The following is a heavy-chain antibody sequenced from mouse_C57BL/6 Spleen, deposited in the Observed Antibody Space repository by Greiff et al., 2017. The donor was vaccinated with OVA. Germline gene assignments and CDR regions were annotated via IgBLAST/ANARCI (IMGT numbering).Heavy chain of an antibody. D-gene: IGHD2-10*01. J-gene: IGHJ2*01. CDR1: GFTFSSYA. CDR2: ISDGGSYT. Sequence: EVQVVESGGGLVKPGGSLKLSCAASGFTFSSYAMSWVRQTPEKRLEWVATISDGGSYTYYPDNVKGRFTISRDNAKNNLYLQMSHLKSEDTAMYYCARGLLHFDYWGQGTTLTVSS. CDR3: ARGLLHFDY. V-gene: IGHV5-4*01.